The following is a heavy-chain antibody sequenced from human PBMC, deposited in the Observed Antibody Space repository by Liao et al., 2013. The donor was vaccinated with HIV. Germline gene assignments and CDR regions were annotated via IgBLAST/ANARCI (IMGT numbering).Heavy chain of an antibody. CDR2: IYTGMSTTGTT. V-gene: IGHV4-61*02. D-gene: IGHD1-26*01. Sequence: QVQLQQWGAGLVKPSQTLSLTCTVSGDLIRRDNYYWTWIRQPAGKGLEWIGHIYTGMSTTGTTNYNPSLKSRVSISADTSSNHVSLKLTSVTAADTAVYYXARVQWEPAPNWYSDLWAVAPWSLSPQ. J-gene: IGHJ2*01. CDR1: GDLIRRDNYY. CDR3: ARVQWEPAPNWYSDL.